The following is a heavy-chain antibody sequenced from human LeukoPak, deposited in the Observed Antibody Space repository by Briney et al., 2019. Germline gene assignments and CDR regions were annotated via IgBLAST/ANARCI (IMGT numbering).Heavy chain of an antibody. CDR3: ARDKVSRDYDISTGYPPQTYVNWFDP. CDR1: GGTFSSYA. V-gene: IGHV1-69*13. D-gene: IGHD3-9*01. CDR2: IIPIFGTA. J-gene: IGHJ5*02. Sequence: GASVKVSCKASGGTFSSYAISWVRQAPGQGLEWMGGIIPIFGTANYAQKFQGRVTITADESTSTAYMELSSLRSEDTAVYYCARDKVSRDYDISTGYPPQTYVNWFDPWGQGTLVTVSS.